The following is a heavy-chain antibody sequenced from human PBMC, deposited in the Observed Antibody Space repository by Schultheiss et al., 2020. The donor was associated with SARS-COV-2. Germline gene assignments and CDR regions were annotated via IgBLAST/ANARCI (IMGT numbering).Heavy chain of an antibody. D-gene: IGHD3-22*01. CDR1: GFTFSSYA. CDR3: APEITMIVVVPTGAFDI. V-gene: IGHV3-23*01. CDR2: ISGSGGST. J-gene: IGHJ3*02. Sequence: GGSLRLSCAASGFTFSSYAMSWVRQAPGKGLEWVSAISGSGGSTYYADPVKGRFTISRDNSKNALYLQMNSLRAEDTAVYYCAPEITMIVVVPTGAFDIWGQGTMVTV.